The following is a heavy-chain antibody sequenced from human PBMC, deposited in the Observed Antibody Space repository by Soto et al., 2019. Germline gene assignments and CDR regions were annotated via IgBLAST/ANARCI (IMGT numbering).Heavy chain of an antibody. Sequence: QLQLQESGPGLVKPSKTLSLTCAVSGGSISGSSYWGWIRQPPGKGLEWIGTIHSSGTTYYNPSLMSRIIISLDASASQFSVRLTSVLAAETATYYWLWLSEWDHRVDVWGEGTTVTVSS. CDR3: LWLSEWDHRVDV. D-gene: IGHD1-26*01. J-gene: IGHJ6*04. V-gene: IGHV4-39*01. CDR1: GGSISGSSY. CDR2: IHSSGTT.